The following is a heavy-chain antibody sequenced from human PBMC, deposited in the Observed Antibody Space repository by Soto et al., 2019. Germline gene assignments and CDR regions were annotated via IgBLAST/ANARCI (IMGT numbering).Heavy chain of an antibody. CDR1: GFTFTTYA. CDR2: ISSSGGGT. D-gene: IGHD1-26*01. V-gene: IGHV3-23*01. Sequence: GVLRLSCAASGFTFTTYAMGWVRQAPGKGLEWVSSISSSGGGTFYADSVKGRFTISRDSSKNTLYLQMNSLRVDDTAFYYCAKYPIHGYYLPLDYWGQGTMFAISS. CDR3: AKYPIHGYYLPLDY. J-gene: IGHJ4*02.